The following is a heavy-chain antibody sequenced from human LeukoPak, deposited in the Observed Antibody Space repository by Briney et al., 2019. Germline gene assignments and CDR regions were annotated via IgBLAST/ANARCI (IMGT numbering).Heavy chain of an antibody. J-gene: IGHJ4*02. CDR2: INPNSGGT. D-gene: IGHD4-11*01. CDR3: ARQQGLQNLNFDY. V-gene: IGHV1-2*02. CDR1: GYTFTGYY. Sequence: ASVKVSCKASGYTFTGYYMHWVRQAPGQGLEWMGWINPNSGGTNYAQKFQGRVTMTRDTSTTTVYMELSSLGSEDTAVYYCARQQGLQNLNFDYWGQGALVTVSS.